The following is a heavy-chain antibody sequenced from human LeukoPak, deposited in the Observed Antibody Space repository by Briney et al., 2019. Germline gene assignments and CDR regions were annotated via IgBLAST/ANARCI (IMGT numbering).Heavy chain of an antibody. V-gene: IGHV3-30*02. CDR1: GFTFSNAW. Sequence: GGSLRLSCAASGFTFSNAWMSWVRQAPGRGLEWVAFIRYDGTNKYYADSVKGRFTISRDNSKNTLYLQMNSLRAEDTAVYYCARAGVDYYDSSGYYPGGHIDYWGQGTLVTVSS. CDR2: IRYDGTNK. D-gene: IGHD3-22*01. J-gene: IGHJ4*02. CDR3: ARAGVDYYDSSGYYPGGHIDY.